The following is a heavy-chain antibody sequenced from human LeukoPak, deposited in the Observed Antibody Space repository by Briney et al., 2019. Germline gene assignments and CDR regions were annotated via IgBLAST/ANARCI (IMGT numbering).Heavy chain of an antibody. Sequence: PGRSLRLSCAASGFTFSSYGMHWVRQAPGKGLEWVAVISYDGSNKYYADSVKGRFTISRDNSKNTLYLQMNSLRAEDTAVYYCANFPRDSSGYYFDYWGQGTLVTVSS. V-gene: IGHV3-30*18. D-gene: IGHD3-22*01. CDR3: ANFPRDSSGYYFDY. CDR1: GFTFSSYG. J-gene: IGHJ4*02. CDR2: ISYDGSNK.